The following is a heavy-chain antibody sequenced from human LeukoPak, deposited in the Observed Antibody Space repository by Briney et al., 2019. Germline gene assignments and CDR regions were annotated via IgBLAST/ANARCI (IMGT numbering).Heavy chain of an antibody. CDR3: ARGMTTGPNP. V-gene: IGHV4-59*08. J-gene: IGHJ5*02. Sequence: SETLSLTCTVSGGSISSYSWSWIRQPPGKGLEWIGYIYYSGSTNYNPSLKSRLTISVDTSKNQFSLKLSSVTAADTAVYYCARGMTTGPNPWGQGTLVTVSS. D-gene: IGHD4-17*01. CDR1: GGSISSYS. CDR2: IYYSGST.